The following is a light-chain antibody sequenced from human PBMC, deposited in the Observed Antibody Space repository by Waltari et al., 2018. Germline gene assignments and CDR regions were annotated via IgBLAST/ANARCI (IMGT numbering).Light chain of an antibody. J-gene: IGLJ1*01. CDR1: HSDVGLYDY. CDR2: DVS. CDR3: SAYTATDTYV. Sequence: SALTQPASMSGSPGQSITISCTGTHSDVGLYDYVSWYQQHPGKAPKLRISDVSQRPSGVAARFSGSRSGYTASLTISGLQTEDEADYYCSAYTATDTYVFGSGTTVTVL. V-gene: IGLV2-14*03.